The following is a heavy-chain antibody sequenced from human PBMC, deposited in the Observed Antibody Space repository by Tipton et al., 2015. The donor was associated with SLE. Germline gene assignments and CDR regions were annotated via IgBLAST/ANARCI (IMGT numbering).Heavy chain of an antibody. D-gene: IGHD6-13*01. J-gene: IGHJ4*02. CDR3: ASSSSWYPFDY. CDR2: IYYSGST. Sequence: TLSLTCAVYGGSFSGYYWSWIRQPSGKGLEWIGYIYYSGSTNYNPSLKSRVTISVDTSKNQFSLKLSSVTAADTAVYYCASSSSWYPFDYWGQGTLVTVSS. CDR1: GGSFSGYY. V-gene: IGHV4-59*01.